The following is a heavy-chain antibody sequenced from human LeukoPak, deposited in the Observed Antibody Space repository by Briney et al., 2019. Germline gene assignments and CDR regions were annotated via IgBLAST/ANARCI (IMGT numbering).Heavy chain of an antibody. V-gene: IGHV1-8*01. CDR1: GYPFINYD. D-gene: IGHD3-9*01. CDR2: MNPNSGNR. Sequence: ASVKVSCKASGYPFINYDIKWVRQATGQGLEWMGWMNPNSGNRGYAQKFQGRVSMTRDTSVSTAYMELRSLRSDDTAVYYCARDAYYDILTGANWFDPWGQGTLVTVSS. CDR3: ARDAYYDILTGANWFDP. J-gene: IGHJ5*02.